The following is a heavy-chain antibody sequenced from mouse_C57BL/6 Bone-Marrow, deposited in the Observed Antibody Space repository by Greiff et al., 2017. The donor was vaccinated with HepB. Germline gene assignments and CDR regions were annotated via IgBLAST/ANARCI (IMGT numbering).Heavy chain of an antibody. Sequence: VQLQQSGAELVKPGASVKLSCTASGFIIKDYYMHWVKQRTEQGLEWIGRIDPEDGETKYAPKFQGKATITADTSSNTAYLQLSSLTSEDTAVYYCATYYGSSYDWYFDVWGTGTTVTVSS. J-gene: IGHJ1*03. CDR1: GFIIKDYY. CDR3: ATYYGSSYDWYFDV. V-gene: IGHV14-2*01. CDR2: IDPEDGET. D-gene: IGHD1-1*01.